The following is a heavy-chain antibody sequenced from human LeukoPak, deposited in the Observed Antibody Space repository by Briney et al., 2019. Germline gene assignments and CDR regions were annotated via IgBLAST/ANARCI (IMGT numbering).Heavy chain of an antibody. CDR2: MNPNSGNT. CDR3: ARRRYYYYGSGSYYNFYYYMDV. CDR1: GYTFTSYD. J-gene: IGHJ6*03. D-gene: IGHD3-10*01. Sequence: ASVKVSCTASGYTFTSYDINWVRQATGQGLEWMGWMNPNSGNTGYAQKFQGRVTMTRNTSISTAYMELSSLRSEDTAVYYCARRRYYYYGSGSYYNFYYYMDVWGKGTTVTISS. V-gene: IGHV1-8*01.